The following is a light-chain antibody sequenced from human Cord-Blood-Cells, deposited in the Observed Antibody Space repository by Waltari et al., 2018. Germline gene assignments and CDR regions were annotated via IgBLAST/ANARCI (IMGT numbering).Light chain of an antibody. V-gene: IGKV1-27*01. J-gene: IGKJ1*01. CDR1: QGISNY. Sequence: DIQMTQSPSSLSASVGDRVTITCRASQGISNYLAWYQQKPGKVPKLLIYAASTLQSGVPSRFSGSGSGRDCTRPIISLQHDDVATYCCQKYNSARTFGQGTKVEIK. CDR3: QKYNSART. CDR2: AAS.